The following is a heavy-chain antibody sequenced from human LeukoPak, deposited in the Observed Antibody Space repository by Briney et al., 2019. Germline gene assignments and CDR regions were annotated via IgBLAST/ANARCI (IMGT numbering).Heavy chain of an antibody. Sequence: GGSLRLSCAASGFPFSSYRMNWVRQAPGKGLEWVSYISSSSTIYYADSVKGRFTISRDNAKNSLYLQMKSLRAEDTAVYYCARLSSYGGVYYYYGMDVWGQGTTVTVSS. D-gene: IGHD5-18*01. CDR2: ISSSSTI. V-gene: IGHV3-48*01. J-gene: IGHJ6*02. CDR1: GFPFSSYR. CDR3: ARLSSYGGVYYYYGMDV.